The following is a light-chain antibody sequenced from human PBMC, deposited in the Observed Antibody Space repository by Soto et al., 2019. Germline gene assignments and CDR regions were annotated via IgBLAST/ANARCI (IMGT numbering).Light chain of an antibody. CDR3: QHYGSSRST. CDR2: SAS. J-gene: IGKJ4*02. V-gene: IGKV3-20*01. CDR1: ESISGPY. Sequence: EVVLTQSPGTLSLTSGERATHSCRASESISGPYLAWYQQRPGQAPRLLIYSASTRAAGIPERISGSGSGTDFALTISRVEPEDFAVYYCQHYGSSRSTFGRGTKVEI.